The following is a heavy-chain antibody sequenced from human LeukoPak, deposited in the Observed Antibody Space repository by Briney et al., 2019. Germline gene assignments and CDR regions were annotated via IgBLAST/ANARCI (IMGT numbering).Heavy chain of an antibody. V-gene: IGHV1-8*03. CDR3: ARAFSGQRGYSYGPDYFDY. J-gene: IGHJ4*02. D-gene: IGHD5-18*01. CDR1: GYTFTSYD. CDR2: MNPNSGNT. Sequence: ASVKVSCKASGYTFTSYDINWVRQATGQGLEWMGWMNPNSGNTGYAQKFQGRVTITRNTSISTAYMELSSLRSEDTAVYYCARAFSGQRGYSYGPDYFDYWGQGTLVTVSS.